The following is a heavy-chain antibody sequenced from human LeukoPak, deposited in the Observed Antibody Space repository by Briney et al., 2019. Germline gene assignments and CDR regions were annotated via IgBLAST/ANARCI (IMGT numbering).Heavy chain of an antibody. Sequence: GGSLRLSCVASGFTFSSYDMHWVRQVTGKGLEWVSAIGTAGDTYSAGSVKGRFTISRENAKNSVYLQMNSLRAEDTAVYYCTRDATYYLRYGYFDYWGQGTLVTVSS. CDR2: IGTAGDT. CDR1: GFTFSSYD. J-gene: IGHJ4*02. D-gene: IGHD2/OR15-2a*01. CDR3: TRDATYYLRYGYFDY. V-gene: IGHV3-13*01.